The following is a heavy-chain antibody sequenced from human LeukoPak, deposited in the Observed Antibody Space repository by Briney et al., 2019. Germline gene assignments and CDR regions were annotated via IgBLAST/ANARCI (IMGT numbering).Heavy chain of an antibody. CDR2: ISRSGGTT. CDR3: AKRDGTESFYYYYYMDV. J-gene: IGHJ6*03. CDR1: GFTFSSYD. D-gene: IGHD3-10*01. V-gene: IGHV3-23*01. Sequence: PGGSLRLSCAASGFTFSSYDMTWVRQTPGKGLEWVALISRSGGTTYYADSVKGRFTISRDNSKNTLYLQMNSLRAEDTAEYYCAKRDGTESFYYYYYMDVWGKGTTVTVSS.